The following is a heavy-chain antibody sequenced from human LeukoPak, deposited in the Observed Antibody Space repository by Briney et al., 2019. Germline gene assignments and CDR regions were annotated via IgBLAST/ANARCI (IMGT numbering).Heavy chain of an antibody. CDR3: ATQKAMWELLDLDY. D-gene: IGHD1-26*01. CDR2: ISGSGGST. CDR1: GFTFSSYA. J-gene: IGHJ4*02. Sequence: GGSLRLSCAASGFTFSSYAMSWVRQAPGKGLEWVSAISGSGGSTYYADSVKGRFTISRDNSKNTLYLQMNSLRAEDTAVYYCATQKAMWELLDLDYWGQGTLVTVSS. V-gene: IGHV3-23*01.